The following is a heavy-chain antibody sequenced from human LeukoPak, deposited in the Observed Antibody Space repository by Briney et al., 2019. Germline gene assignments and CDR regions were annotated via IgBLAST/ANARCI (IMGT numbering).Heavy chain of an antibody. CDR1: GGTFSSYA. CDR3: ARHPTIVVVTAMLNWFDP. V-gene: IGHV1-8*02. Sequence: ASVKVSCKASGGTFSSYAISWVRQATGQGLEWMGWMNPNSGNTGYAQKFQGRVTMTRNTSISTAYMELSSLRSEDTAVYYCARHPTIVVVTAMLNWFDPWGQGTLVTVSS. D-gene: IGHD2-21*02. J-gene: IGHJ5*02. CDR2: MNPNSGNT.